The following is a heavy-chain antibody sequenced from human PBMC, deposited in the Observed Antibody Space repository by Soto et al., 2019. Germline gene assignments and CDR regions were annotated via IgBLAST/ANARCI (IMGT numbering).Heavy chain of an antibody. D-gene: IGHD5-18*01. CDR1: GGSFSGYY. J-gene: IGHJ6*02. CDR3: ARGGDSYGFYYYYGMDV. V-gene: IGHV4-34*01. CDR2: INHSGST. Sequence: PSETLSLTCAVYGGSFSGYYWSWIRQPPGKGLEWIGEINHSGSTNYNPSLKSRVTISVDTSENQFSLKLSSVTAADTAVYYCARGGDSYGFYYYYGMDVWGQGTTVTVSS.